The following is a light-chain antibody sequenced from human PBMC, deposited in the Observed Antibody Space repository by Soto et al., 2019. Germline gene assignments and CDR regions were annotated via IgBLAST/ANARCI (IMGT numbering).Light chain of an antibody. CDR2: DAS. CDR3: QQRSNWPPYT. Sequence: DIVLTQSPATLSLSPGERASLSCRASQSVSSYLAWYQQKPGQAPRLLIYDASNRATGIPARFSGSGSGTDFTLIISSLEPEDFAVYYCQQRSNWPPYTCGQGTNLAIK. V-gene: IGKV3-11*01. CDR1: QSVSSY. J-gene: IGKJ2*01.